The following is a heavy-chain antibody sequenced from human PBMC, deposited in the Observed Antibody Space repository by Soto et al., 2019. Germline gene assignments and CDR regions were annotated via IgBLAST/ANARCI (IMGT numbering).Heavy chain of an antibody. J-gene: IGHJ4*02. CDR1: GYTFTSYA. D-gene: IGHD2-15*01. CDR2: INAGNGNT. CDR3: ARGAGVYCSGGSCFDY. V-gene: IGHV1-3*01. Sequence: QVQLVQSGAEVKKPGASVKVSCKASGYTFTSYALHWVRQAPGQRLEWMGGINAGNGNTKYSQKFYGRVTITRDTSESTVYMELISLRSEDTAVDYYARGAGVYCSGGSCFDYWGQGTLVTVSS.